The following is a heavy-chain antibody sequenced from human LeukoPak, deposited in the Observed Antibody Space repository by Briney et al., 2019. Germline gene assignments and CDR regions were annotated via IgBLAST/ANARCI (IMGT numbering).Heavy chain of an antibody. Sequence: PGRSLRLSCAASGFTFSSYGMHWGRQAPGKGLEWGAVIWYDGSNKYYADSVKGRFTISRDNSKNTLYLQMNSLRAEDTAVYYCAKEVAVAGTSYYFDYWGQGTLVTVSS. CDR2: IWYDGSNK. J-gene: IGHJ4*02. CDR3: AKEVAVAGTSYYFDY. CDR1: GFTFSSYG. D-gene: IGHD6-19*01. V-gene: IGHV3-33*06.